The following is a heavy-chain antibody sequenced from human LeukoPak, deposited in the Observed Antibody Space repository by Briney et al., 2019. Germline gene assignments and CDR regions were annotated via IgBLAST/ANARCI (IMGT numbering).Heavy chain of an antibody. V-gene: IGHV3-23*01. Sequence: GGSLRLSCSASGFTFRRYAMSWVRQAPGKGLEWVSAVTGSGGSSYYADSVNGRFTMSRDNSKNTVDLQMNSLGVEDTAVYYCAKAASLSGYYFDNWGQRTRVSVSS. CDR2: VTGSGGSS. J-gene: IGHJ4*02. D-gene: IGHD3-3*01. CDR3: AKAASLSGYYFDN. CDR1: GFTFRRYA.